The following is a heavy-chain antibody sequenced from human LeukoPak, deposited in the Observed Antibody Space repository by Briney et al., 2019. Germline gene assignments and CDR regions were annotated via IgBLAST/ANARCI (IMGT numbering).Heavy chain of an antibody. J-gene: IGHJ6*02. V-gene: IGHV5-51*01. Sequence: GESLKISCKGSGYRFTSYWIGWVRQLPGKGLEWMGIIYPGDSDTGYSPSFQGQVTISADKSISTAYLQWSSLKASDTAMYYCALQGWGSGGSPYGMDVWGQGTTVTVSS. D-gene: IGHD2-15*01. CDR2: IYPGDSDT. CDR1: GYRFTSYW. CDR3: ALQGWGSGGSPYGMDV.